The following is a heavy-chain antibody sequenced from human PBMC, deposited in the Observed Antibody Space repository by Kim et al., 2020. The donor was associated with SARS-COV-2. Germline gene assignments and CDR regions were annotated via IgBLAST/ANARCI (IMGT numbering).Heavy chain of an antibody. D-gene: IGHD6-13*01. CDR3: ARLEASAAAGFPYLFDY. CDR1: GYSFTSYW. CDR2: IYPGDSDT. Sequence: GESLQISCKGSGYSFTSYWIGWVRQMPGKGLEWMGIIYPGDSDTRYSPSFQGQVTISADKSISTAYLQWSSLKASDTAMYYCARLEASAAAGFPYLFDYWGQGTLVTVSS. J-gene: IGHJ4*02. V-gene: IGHV5-51*01.